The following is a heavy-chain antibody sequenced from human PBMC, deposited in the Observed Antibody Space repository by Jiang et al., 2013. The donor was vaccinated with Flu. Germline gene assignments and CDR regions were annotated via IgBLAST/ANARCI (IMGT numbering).Heavy chain of an antibody. CDR3: AREGVYYYDSSGYYLDY. CDR1: GGSVSSGSYY. V-gene: IGHV4-61*01. J-gene: IGHJ4*02. D-gene: IGHD3-22*01. CDR2: IYYSGST. Sequence: GSGLVKPSETLSLTCTVSGGSVSSGSYYWSWIRQPPGKGLEWIGYIYYSGSTNYNPSLKSRVTISVDTSKNQFSLKLSSVTAADTAVYYCAREGVYYYDSSGYYLDYWGQGTLVTVSS.